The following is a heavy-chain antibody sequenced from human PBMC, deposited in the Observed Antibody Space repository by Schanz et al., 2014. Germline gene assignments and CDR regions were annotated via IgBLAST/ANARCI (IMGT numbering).Heavy chain of an antibody. V-gene: IGHV7-4-1*02. CDR1: GYSFTAYY. CDR3: ATEGPRSSWPPHFGY. CDR2: IHTVTGNP. D-gene: IGHD6-13*01. Sequence: QVQLVQSGAEVKKPGASVKVSCKASGYSFTAYYMHWVRQAPGQGLEWMGWIHTVTGNPTYAQDFTGRFVFSLDTSVSTAYLQINSLLAEDTAIYYCATEGPRSSWPPHFGYWGQGTLVTVSP. J-gene: IGHJ4*02.